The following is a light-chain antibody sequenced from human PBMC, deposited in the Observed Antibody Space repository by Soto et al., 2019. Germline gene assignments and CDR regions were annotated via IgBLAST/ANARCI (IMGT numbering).Light chain of an antibody. CDR2: SSS. CDR1: QRISTN. CDR3: QQYNNLPPT. V-gene: IGKV3-15*01. J-gene: IGKJ1*01. Sequence: DIAMTQSPPIMSVSPGEGATLSCRASQRISTNLAWYQPIPGQAPRLLIVSSSRRPTDVPARFSGSGSGTDFTLTISSLQSEDSAFYYGQQYNNLPPTFGQRTKVEVK.